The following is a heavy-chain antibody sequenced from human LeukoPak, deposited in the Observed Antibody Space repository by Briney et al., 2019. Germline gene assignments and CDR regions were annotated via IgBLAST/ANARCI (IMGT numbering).Heavy chain of an antibody. J-gene: IGHJ4*02. D-gene: IGHD3-22*01. CDR1: GFTFSSYG. Sequence: GRSLRLSCAASGFTFSSYGMHWVRQAPGKGLEWVAVIWYDGSNKYYADSVKGRFTISRDNSKNTLYLQMNSLRAEDTPVYYCARPPVVGAPRFIFDYWGQGTLVTVSS. CDR3: ARPPVVGAPRFIFDY. CDR2: IWYDGSNK. V-gene: IGHV3-33*01.